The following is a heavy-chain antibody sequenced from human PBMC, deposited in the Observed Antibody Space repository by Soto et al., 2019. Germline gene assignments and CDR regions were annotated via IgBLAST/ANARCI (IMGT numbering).Heavy chain of an antibody. CDR3: ARQPGIAAGRYGMDV. CDR2: IDPSDSYT. CDR1: GYSFTSYW. Sequence: PGESLKLSCKASGYSFTSYWISWVRQMPGKGLEWMGRIDPSDSYTNYSPSFQGHVTISADKSISTAYLQWSSLKASDTAMYYCARQPGIAAGRYGMDVWGQGTTVTVSS. V-gene: IGHV5-10-1*01. D-gene: IGHD6-13*01. J-gene: IGHJ6*02.